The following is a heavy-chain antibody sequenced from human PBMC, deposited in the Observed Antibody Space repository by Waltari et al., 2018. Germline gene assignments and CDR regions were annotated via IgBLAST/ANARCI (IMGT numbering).Heavy chain of an antibody. CDR1: GGSFTGYY. J-gene: IGHJ4*02. V-gene: IGHV4-34*01. D-gene: IGHD5-18*01. Sequence: QVQLQQWGAGLLKPSETLSLTCAVYGGSFTGYYWSWIRQPPGKGLEWIGGNEHMGNNKYNLSLKSRVTILLATSKNEFSVKMSFVTAAEKAVYYCARGLAGIQLGNWGQGTLVTVSS. CDR3: ARGLAGIQLGN. CDR2: NEHMGNN.